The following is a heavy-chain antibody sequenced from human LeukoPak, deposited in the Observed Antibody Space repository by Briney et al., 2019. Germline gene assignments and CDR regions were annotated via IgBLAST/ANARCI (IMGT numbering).Heavy chain of an antibody. CDR3: ARDQYCTNGVCYYFDY. Sequence: GGSLRLSCAASGFTFSSYAMHWVRQAPGKGLEWVAVISYDGSNKYYADSVKGRFTISRDNSKNTLYLQMNSLRAEDTAVYYCARDQYCTNGVCYYFDYWGQGTLVTVSS. D-gene: IGHD2-8*01. CDR1: GFTFSSYA. J-gene: IGHJ4*02. V-gene: IGHV3-30*04. CDR2: ISYDGSNK.